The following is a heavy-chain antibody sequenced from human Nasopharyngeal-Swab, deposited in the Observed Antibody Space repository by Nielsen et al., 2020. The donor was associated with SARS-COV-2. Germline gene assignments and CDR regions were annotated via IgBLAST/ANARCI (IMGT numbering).Heavy chain of an antibody. V-gene: IGHV3-33*01. D-gene: IGHD1-1*01. CDR1: GFPSSSYG. CDR3: ARDGELERRPFDY. Sequence: GGSLTLSCAPSGFPSSSYGMHWVRQAPGKGLEWVAVIWYDGSNKYYADSVKGRFTISRDNSKNTLYLQMNSLRAEDTAVYYCARDGELERRPFDYWGRGTLVTVSS. CDR2: IWYDGSNK. J-gene: IGHJ4*02.